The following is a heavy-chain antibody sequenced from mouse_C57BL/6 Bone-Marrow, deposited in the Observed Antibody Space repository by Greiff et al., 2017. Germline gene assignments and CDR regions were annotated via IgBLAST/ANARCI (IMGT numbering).Heavy chain of an antibody. V-gene: IGHV6-3*01. CDR3: TASYGSSFFDY. Sequence: EVKLEESGGGLVQPGGSMKLSCVASGFTFSNYWMNWVRQSPETGLEWVAQIRLKSDNYATHYAESVKGRFTISRDDSKSSVYLQMNNLSAEDTGIYYCTASYGSSFFDYWGQGTTLTVSS. D-gene: IGHD1-1*01. CDR1: GFTFSNYW. CDR2: IRLKSDNYAT. J-gene: IGHJ2*01.